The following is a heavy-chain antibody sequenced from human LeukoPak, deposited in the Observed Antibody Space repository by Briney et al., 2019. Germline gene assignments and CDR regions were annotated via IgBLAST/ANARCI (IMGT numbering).Heavy chain of an antibody. D-gene: IGHD1-26*01. V-gene: IGHV4-59*08. CDR1: GGSISSYY. Sequence: SETLSLTCTVSGGSISSYYWSWIRRPPGKGLEWIGYIYYSGSTNYNPSLKSRVTISVDTSKNQFSLKLSSVTAADTAVYYCARHDYYRSAFDIWGQGTMVTVSS. CDR3: ARHDYYRSAFDI. CDR2: IYYSGST. J-gene: IGHJ3*02.